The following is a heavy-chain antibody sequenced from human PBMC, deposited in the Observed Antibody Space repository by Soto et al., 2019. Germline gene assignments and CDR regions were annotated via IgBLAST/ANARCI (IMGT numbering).Heavy chain of an antibody. CDR3: AVTDLPFRPLTEPTENGMDV. J-gene: IGHJ6*03. Sequence: ELVQSGPEAREPGTSVKVSCRASGFSFGDSAVQWGRQGRGQRREWIGWIVVVNGNTNYAPRFEGRVTLTRDASTSTSHMELTSQSSDDTAVYFCAVTDLPFRPLTEPTENGMDVWGKGTTVTVSS. CDR2: IVVVNGNT. D-gene: IGHD2-8*01. V-gene: IGHV1-58*01. CDR1: GFSFGDSA.